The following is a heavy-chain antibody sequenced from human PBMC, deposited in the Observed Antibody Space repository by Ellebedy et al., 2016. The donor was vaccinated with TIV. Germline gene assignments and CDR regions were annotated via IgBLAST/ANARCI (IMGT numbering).Heavy chain of an antibody. J-gene: IGHJ4*02. CDR1: GFTFTAYH. CDR3: VKGGDYDRPDD. CDR2: ISNNGATI. D-gene: IGHD4-17*01. Sequence: GESLKISCRASGFTFTAYHMSWVRQAPGKGLEWISYISNNGATIYFADSVQGRFTVSRDNSKNILYLQMNSPRAEDSALYHCVKGGDYDRPDDWGQGTRVTVSS. V-gene: IGHV3-11*01.